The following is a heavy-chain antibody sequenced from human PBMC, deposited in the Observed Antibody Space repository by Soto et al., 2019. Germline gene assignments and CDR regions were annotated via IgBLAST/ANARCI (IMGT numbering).Heavy chain of an antibody. CDR3: ARDVGMYNINRVWFAP. V-gene: IGHV4-38-2*02. CDR2: VCHSGTI. Sequence: SETLSLTCVVSGYRINIDACWGWIRQSPEKGLEWLGSVCHSGTIYYNPSLKSRVTISLDTAKNQFSLSLSSVTAADTALYYCARDVGMYNINRVWFAPWGQGILVTVAP. CDR1: GYRINIDAC. D-gene: IGHD1-20*01. J-gene: IGHJ5*02.